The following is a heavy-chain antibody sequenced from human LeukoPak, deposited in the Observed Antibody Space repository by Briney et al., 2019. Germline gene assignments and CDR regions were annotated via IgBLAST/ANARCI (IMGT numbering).Heavy chain of an antibody. CDR2: IKQDGSEK. J-gene: IGHJ4*02. Sequence: PGGSLRLSCAASGFTFSSYWMSWVRQAPGKGLEWVANIKQDGSEKNYVDSVKSRFTISRDNAKDSLFLQRNSLRPEDTAVYYCARDSGRVNSWAQGTLVTVSS. CDR3: ARDSGRVNS. V-gene: IGHV3-7*01. D-gene: IGHD6-19*01. CDR1: GFTFSSYW.